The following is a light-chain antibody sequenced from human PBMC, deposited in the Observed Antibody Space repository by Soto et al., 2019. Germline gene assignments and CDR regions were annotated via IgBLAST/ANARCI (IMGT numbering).Light chain of an antibody. CDR2: AAS. Sequence: DIQMTQSPSSLSASVGDRVTITCRASQTISSYLNWYQQKPGKAPKLLIYAASSLQSGVPSRFSGSGSGTDFTLTISSLQPEDFATYYCQQSHSIPYTFGQGTKQEIK. CDR3: QQSHSIPYT. CDR1: QTISSY. J-gene: IGKJ2*01. V-gene: IGKV1-39*01.